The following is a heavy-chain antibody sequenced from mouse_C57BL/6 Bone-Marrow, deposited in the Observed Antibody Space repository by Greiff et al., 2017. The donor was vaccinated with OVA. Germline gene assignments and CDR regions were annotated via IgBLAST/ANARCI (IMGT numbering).Heavy chain of an antibody. V-gene: IGHV2-2*01. CDR3: ASYGKRYAMDY. Sequence: VQLVESGPGLVQPSQSLSITCTVSGFSLTSYGVHWVRQSPGKGLEWLGVIWSGGSTDYNAAFISRLSISKDTSKRQVFFKMNSLQADYTAIYYCASYGKRYAMDYWGQGTSVTVSS. D-gene: IGHD2-1*01. J-gene: IGHJ4*01. CDR2: IWSGGST. CDR1: GFSLTSYG.